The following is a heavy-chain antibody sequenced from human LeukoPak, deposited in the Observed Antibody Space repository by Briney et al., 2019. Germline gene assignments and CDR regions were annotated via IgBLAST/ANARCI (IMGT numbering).Heavy chain of an antibody. Sequence: PGGSLRLSCAASGFTFRSYAMHWVRQAPGKGLEWVAFIRYDGSLKYYSDSVKGRFTISRDNTKNTVFLQMDSLRTEDTAAYYCTKADGVGPSPMHGVFDMWGQGTMVTVSS. CDR3: TKADGVGPSPMHGVFDM. CDR1: GFTFRSYA. J-gene: IGHJ3*02. D-gene: IGHD1-26*01. CDR2: IRYDGSLK. V-gene: IGHV3-30*02.